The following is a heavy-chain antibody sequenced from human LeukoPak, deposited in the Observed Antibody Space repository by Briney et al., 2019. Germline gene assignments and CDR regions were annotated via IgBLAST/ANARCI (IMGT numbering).Heavy chain of an antibody. J-gene: IGHJ3*02. CDR2: ISGTGGST. Sequence: PGGSLRLSCAASGFTFSSYAMSWVRQAPRKGLEWVSAISGTGGSTYYADSVKGRFTISRDNSKNTLYLQMNSLRAEDTAVYYCARGPHAFDIWGQGTMVTVSS. V-gene: IGHV3-23*01. CDR1: GFTFSSYA. CDR3: ARGPHAFDI.